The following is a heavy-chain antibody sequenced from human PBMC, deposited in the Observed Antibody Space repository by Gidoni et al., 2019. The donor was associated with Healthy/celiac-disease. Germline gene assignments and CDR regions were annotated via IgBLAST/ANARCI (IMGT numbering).Heavy chain of an antibody. Sequence: QVQLMESGGGVVQPGRSLRLSWAASGFTFSRYGMHWVRQAPGKGLEWVAVISYDGSNKYYAEAVKGRFTISRDNSKNTLYLQMNSLRAEDTAVYYCAKDQYDFWSGYYADWGQGTLVTVSS. J-gene: IGHJ4*02. CDR3: AKDQYDFWSGYYAD. V-gene: IGHV3-30*18. CDR2: ISYDGSNK. CDR1: GFTFSRYG. D-gene: IGHD3-3*01.